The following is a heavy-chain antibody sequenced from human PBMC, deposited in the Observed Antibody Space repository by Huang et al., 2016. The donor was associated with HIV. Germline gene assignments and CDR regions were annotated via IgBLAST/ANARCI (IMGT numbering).Heavy chain of an antibody. CDR1: GGSVSSGDYY. J-gene: IGHJ4*02. CDR2: ADCDGST. CDR3: SRINYAKTTYYLDFDF. V-gene: IGHV4-61*08. Sequence: QVHLQESGPGLVKPSETLSLTCTVSGGSVSSGDYYWSGVRQPPGKGLECVSYADCDGSTNDNPALESRLSMSVATSRNQFSLKLRSVTAADTAVYYCSRINYAKTTYYLDFDFWGQGTLVTVSS. D-gene: IGHD3-22*01.